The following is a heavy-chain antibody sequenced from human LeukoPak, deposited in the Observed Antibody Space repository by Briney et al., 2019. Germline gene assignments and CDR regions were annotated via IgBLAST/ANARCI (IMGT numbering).Heavy chain of an antibody. CDR1: GFTFSSYW. J-gene: IGHJ3*02. D-gene: IGHD7-27*01. Sequence: GALRLSREASGFTFSSYWLHWVRQAPGEGLVWVSRINSDGTITTYADSVKGRFTISRDNAKNTLYLQMNSLRAEDTAMYYCARLNWVGTFDIWGQGTMVTVSS. V-gene: IGHV3-74*01. CDR2: INSDGTIT. CDR3: ARLNWVGTFDI.